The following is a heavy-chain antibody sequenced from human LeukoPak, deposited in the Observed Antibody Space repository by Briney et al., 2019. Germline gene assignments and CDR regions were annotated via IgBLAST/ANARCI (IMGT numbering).Heavy chain of an antibody. Sequence: GGSLRLSCAASGFTVSSNYMSWVRQAPGKGLEWVSVIYSGGSTDYADSVKGRFTISRDNSKNTLYLQMNSLRVEDTAVYYCARSSHYDILTGYSEEDAFDIWGQGTMVTVS. V-gene: IGHV3-53*01. D-gene: IGHD3-9*01. CDR1: GFTVSSNY. CDR2: IYSGGST. CDR3: ARSSHYDILTGYSEEDAFDI. J-gene: IGHJ3*02.